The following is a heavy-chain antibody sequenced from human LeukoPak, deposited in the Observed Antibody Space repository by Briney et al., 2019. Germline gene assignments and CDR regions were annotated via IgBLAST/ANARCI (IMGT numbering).Heavy chain of an antibody. CDR3: ARLGEQHLDFDS. CDR2: IIPIFGTA. CDR1: GGTFSSYA. J-gene: IGHJ4*02. D-gene: IGHD6-13*01. Sequence: ASVKVSCKASGGTFSSYAISWVRQAPGQGLEWMGGIIPIFGTANYAQKFQGRVTITADKSTSTAYMELSSLRSEDTAVYYCARLGEQHLDFDSWGQGTLVTVSS. V-gene: IGHV1-69*06.